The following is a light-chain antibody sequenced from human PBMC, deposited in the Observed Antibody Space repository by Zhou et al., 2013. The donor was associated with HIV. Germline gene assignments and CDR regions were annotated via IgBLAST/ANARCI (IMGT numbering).Light chain of an antibody. V-gene: IGKV1-5*03. CDR3: QQHNTYPLT. J-gene: IGKJ4*01. Sequence: QMTQSPSTVSASVGDRVTITCRASQSIIRYLAWYQQKPGKAPKLLISKASSLESGVPSRFSGSGSETDFTLTINSLQPDDFATYFCQQHNTYPLTFGGGTRVEIK. CDR2: KAS. CDR1: QSIIRY.